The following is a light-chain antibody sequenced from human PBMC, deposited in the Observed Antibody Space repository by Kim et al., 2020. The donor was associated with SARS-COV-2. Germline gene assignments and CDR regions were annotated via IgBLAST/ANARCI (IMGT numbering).Light chain of an antibody. CDR2: EDD. J-gene: IGLJ2*01. V-gene: IGLV6-57*02. CDR3: QSYDTTNHVV. Sequence: KTVTISCTGSSGSIATNYVQWYQQRPGSAPIIVIYEDDERPSGVPDRFSGSIDRSANSASLTISGLKTEDEADYYCQSYDTTNHVVFGGGTQLTVL. CDR1: SGSIATNY.